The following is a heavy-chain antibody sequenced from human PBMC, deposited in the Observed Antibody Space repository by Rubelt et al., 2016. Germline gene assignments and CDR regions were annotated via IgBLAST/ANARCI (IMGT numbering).Heavy chain of an antibody. V-gene: IGHV4-39*07. CDR2: IYYSGST. Sequence: QLQLQESGPGLVKPSETLSLTCTVSGGSISSSSYYWGWIRQPPGKGLEWIGYIYYSGSTYYNPSLKSRVTRSVDTAKNQFSLKLSSGTAADTAVYYCARDSGSRIFDYWGQGTLVTVSS. CDR3: ARDSGSRIFDY. CDR1: GGSISSSSYY. D-gene: IGHD2/OR15-2a*01. J-gene: IGHJ4*02.